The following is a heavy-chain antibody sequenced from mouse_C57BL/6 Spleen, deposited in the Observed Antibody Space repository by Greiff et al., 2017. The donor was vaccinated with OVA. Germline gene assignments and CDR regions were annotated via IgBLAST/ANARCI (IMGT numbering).Heavy chain of an antibody. Sequence: VKLQESGAELVKPGASVKLSCKASGYTFTSYWMHWVKQRPGQGLEWIGMIHPNSGSTNYNEKFKSKATLTVDKSSSTAYMQLSSLTSEDSAVYYCARSGDGYWLAYWGQGTLVTVSA. CDR1: GYTFTSYW. CDR3: ARSGDGYWLAY. CDR2: IHPNSGST. V-gene: IGHV1-64*01. J-gene: IGHJ3*01. D-gene: IGHD2-3*01.